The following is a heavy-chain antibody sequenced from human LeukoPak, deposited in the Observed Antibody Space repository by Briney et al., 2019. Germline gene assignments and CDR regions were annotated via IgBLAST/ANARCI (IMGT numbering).Heavy chain of an antibody. CDR1: GDSVSRSDSY. D-gene: IGHD3-22*01. CDR3: ARRRYYDGSGYLE. J-gene: IGHJ1*01. V-gene: IGHV4-39*01. CDR2: IYYSGRT. Sequence: SETLSLTCSVSGDSVSRSDSYWDWIRQPPGKGLEWIGTIYYSGRTYYGPSLKRRVTMSVDPSNNQFSLNLRSATAADTAVYYCARRRYYDGSGYLEWGKGTLLSVSS.